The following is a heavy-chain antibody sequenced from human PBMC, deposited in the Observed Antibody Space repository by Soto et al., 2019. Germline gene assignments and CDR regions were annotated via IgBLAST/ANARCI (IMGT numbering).Heavy chain of an antibody. J-gene: IGHJ6*02. CDR3: AKPAGDSSSWYWPRTGDYYYGMDV. Sequence: GGSLRLSCAASGFTFSSYAMSWVRQAPGKGLEWVSAISGSGGSTYYADSVKGRFTISRDNSKNTLYLQMNSLRAEDTAVYYCAKPAGDSSSWYWPRTGDYYYGMDVWGQGTTVTVSS. CDR2: ISGSGGST. V-gene: IGHV3-23*01. CDR1: GFTFSSYA. D-gene: IGHD6-13*01.